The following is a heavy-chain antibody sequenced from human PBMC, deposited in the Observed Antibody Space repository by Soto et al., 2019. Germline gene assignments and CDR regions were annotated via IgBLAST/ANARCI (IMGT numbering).Heavy chain of an antibody. CDR3: ARDQGSYYYYGMDV. CDR2: IYPSGST. V-gene: IGHV4-4*07. CDR1: GGSISSDY. Sequence: QVQLQESGPGLVKPSETLSLTCTVSGGSISSDYWSWFRQPAGQGLEWIGRIYPSGSTNYNPSLTSRVTMSVDTSKNQFSLKLSSVTAADTAVYYCARDQGSYYYYGMDVWGQGTTVTVSS. J-gene: IGHJ6*02. D-gene: IGHD2-15*01.